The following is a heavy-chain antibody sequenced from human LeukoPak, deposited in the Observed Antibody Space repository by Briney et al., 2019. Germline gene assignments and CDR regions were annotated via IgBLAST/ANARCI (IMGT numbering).Heavy chain of an antibody. Sequence: GGSLRLSCAVSGFTFSSNEMNWVRQAPGKGLEWVSYISSSGSSKYYADSVKGRFTISRDNAQNSLYLQMNSLRAEDTAVYYCSRGYCRGNSCYTYWGQGTLVTVSS. CDR2: ISSSGSSK. CDR1: GFTFSSNE. V-gene: IGHV3-48*03. D-gene: IGHD2-15*01. J-gene: IGHJ4*02. CDR3: SRGYCRGNSCYTY.